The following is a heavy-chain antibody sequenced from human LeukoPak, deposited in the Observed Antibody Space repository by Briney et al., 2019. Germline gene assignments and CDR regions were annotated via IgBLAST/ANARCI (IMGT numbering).Heavy chain of an antibody. Sequence: GGSLRLSCAASGFTFSDYAMSWVRQAPGKGLEWVSAISGSDDSTYYTDSVKGRFTISRDNSKNTLYLQMNSLRAEDKAVYYCAKNPKRIDFWSGYWSGMDVWGQGTTVTVSS. CDR1: GFTFSDYA. D-gene: IGHD3-3*01. CDR2: ISGSDDST. V-gene: IGHV3-23*01. J-gene: IGHJ6*02. CDR3: AKNPKRIDFWSGYWSGMDV.